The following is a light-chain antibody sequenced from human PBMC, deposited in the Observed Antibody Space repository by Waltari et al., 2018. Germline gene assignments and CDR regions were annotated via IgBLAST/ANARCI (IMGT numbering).Light chain of an antibody. CDR2: NVR. Sequence: QSALTQPPSASGSPGQSVTISCTGTSRAVGRFDYVPWYQQHPGQTPKLLIYNVRQRPSGVPDRFSGSKSGNTASLIVSGLQADDEADYYCSSYAGSNIVFGGGTKLTVL. CDR3: SSYAGSNIV. CDR1: SRAVGRFDY. J-gene: IGLJ2*01. V-gene: IGLV2-8*01.